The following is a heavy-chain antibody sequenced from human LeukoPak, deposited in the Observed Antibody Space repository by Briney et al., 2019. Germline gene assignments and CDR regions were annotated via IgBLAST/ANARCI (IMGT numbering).Heavy chain of an antibody. Sequence: SETLSLTCTVSGDSISSYYWSWIRQPPGKGLEWIGYIYYSGSTNYNPSLKSRVTISVDTSKSQFSLRLSSVTAADTAVYYCARHARESGHYWGQGTLVTVSS. CDR2: IYYSGST. D-gene: IGHD1-14*01. J-gene: IGHJ4*02. CDR1: GDSISSYY. CDR3: ARHARESGHY. V-gene: IGHV4-59*08.